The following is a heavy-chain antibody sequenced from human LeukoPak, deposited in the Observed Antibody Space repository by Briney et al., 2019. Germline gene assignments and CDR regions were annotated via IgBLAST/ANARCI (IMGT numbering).Heavy chain of an antibody. CDR2: IYYRGTS. CDR1: GGSISSGDHN. J-gene: IGHJ4*02. Sequence: PSETLSLTCTVSGGSISSGDHNWSWIRQPPGKGLEWIGYIYYRGTSYDNPSLRGRVTMSVDVTNNRYSLNVTSVTAADTAVYYCVRETWGFSIIDSWGQGTLVVVSS. V-gene: IGHV4-30-4*01. CDR3: VRETWGFSIIDS. D-gene: IGHD7-27*01.